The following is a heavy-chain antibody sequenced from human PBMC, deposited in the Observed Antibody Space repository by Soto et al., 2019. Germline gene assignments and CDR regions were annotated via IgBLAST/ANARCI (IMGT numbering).Heavy chain of an antibody. V-gene: IGHV1-18*01. Sequence: ASVKVSCKASGYTFINYGISWVRQAPGPGVELVGWINTYXGNANYVXNLQGRVTMTTDTSTSTAYMELRSLTSDDTAVYYCARAGEMATIWEYYYGMDVWGQGTTVNVSS. J-gene: IGHJ6*01. D-gene: IGHD5-12*01. CDR1: GYTFINYG. CDR3: ARAGEMATIWEYYYGMDV. CDR2: INTYXGNA.